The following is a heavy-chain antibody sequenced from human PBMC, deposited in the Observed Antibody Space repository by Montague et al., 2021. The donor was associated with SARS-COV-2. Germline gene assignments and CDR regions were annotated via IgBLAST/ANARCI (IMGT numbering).Heavy chain of an antibody. CDR1: GGSFSGYY. CDR3: ARGRYGGAAY. CDR2: INPSGGT. D-gene: IGHD1-26*01. V-gene: IGHV4-34*01. Sequence: SETLSLTCAVYGGSFSGYYWSWIRQPPGKGLEWIGEINPSGGTNSNPSLESRVTISADTSKKQFSLKFSSVSAADTAVYYCARGRYGGAAYWGQGTLVTVTS. J-gene: IGHJ4*02.